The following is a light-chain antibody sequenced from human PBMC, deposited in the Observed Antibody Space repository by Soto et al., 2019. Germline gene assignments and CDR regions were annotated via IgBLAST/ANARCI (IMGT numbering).Light chain of an antibody. CDR1: QSIDSC. CDR2: ETS. J-gene: IGKJ5*01. CDR3: QQYGGSPIT. V-gene: IGKV1-13*02. Sequence: ALQLTRSPSAMCAFLGDRVPFTFRASQSIDSCLAWYQQRPGKVPQLLIYETSSMATGIPDRFIGSGSGTDFTLTITRLEPEDFAVYYCQQYGGSPITFGLGTRLEIK.